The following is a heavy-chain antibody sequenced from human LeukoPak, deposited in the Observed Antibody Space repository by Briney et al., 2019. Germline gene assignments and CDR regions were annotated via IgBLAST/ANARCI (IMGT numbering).Heavy chain of an antibody. CDR1: GFTVSSNY. V-gene: IGHV3-53*01. J-gene: IGHJ4*02. Sequence: GGSLRLSCAASGFTVSSNYMSWVRQAPGKGLEWVSVIYSGGNTYYADSVKGRFTISRDNSKNTLYLQMNSLRAEDTAVYYCARTLERFGRYFFDYWGQGTLVTVSS. D-gene: IGHD3-10*01. CDR3: ARTLERFGRYFFDY. CDR2: IYSGGNT.